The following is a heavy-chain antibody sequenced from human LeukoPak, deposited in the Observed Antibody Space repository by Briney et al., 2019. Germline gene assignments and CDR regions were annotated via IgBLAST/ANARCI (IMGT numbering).Heavy chain of an antibody. V-gene: IGHV3-30*18. D-gene: IGHD3-10*01. CDR3: AKYRSGSYYGMDV. Sequence: GGSLRLSCAASGFTFSSYGMHWVRQAPGKGLEWVALISADGSNKYYADSVKGRFTISRDNSKNTLYLQINSLRAEDTAVYYCAKYRSGSYYGMDVWGQGTTVTVSS. CDR1: GFTFSSYG. CDR2: ISADGSNK. J-gene: IGHJ6*02.